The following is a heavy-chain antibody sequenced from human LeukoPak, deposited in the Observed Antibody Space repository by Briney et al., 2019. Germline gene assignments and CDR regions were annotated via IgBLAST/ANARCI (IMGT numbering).Heavy chain of an antibody. CDR3: ARDRLYYYGSGLQPDYYYYGMDV. V-gene: IGHV1-69*04. D-gene: IGHD3-10*01. CDR1: GGTFSSHA. Sequence: SVKVSCKASGGTFSSHAISWVRQAPGQGLEWMGRLIPIFGIANYAQKFQGRVTITADKSTSTAYMELRSLRSDDTAVYYCARDRLYYYGSGLQPDYYYYGMDVWGKGTTVTVSS. CDR2: LIPIFGIA. J-gene: IGHJ6*04.